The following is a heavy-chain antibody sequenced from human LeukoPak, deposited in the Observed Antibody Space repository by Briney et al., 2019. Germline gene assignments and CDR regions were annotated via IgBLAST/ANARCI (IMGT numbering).Heavy chain of an antibody. J-gene: IGHJ6*03. CDR2: IYYSGST. V-gene: IGHV4-61*01. D-gene: IGHD3-16*01. CDR1: SGSVTSRCNY. Sequence: SASLSLTCTVSSGSVTSRCNYWSWLRQPPGKGLEWIGVIYYSGSTNYNPSLKSRVTISVDTSKNQFSLKLSSVTAADTAVYYCARLARGRRYYYYYMDVWGKGTTVTISS. CDR3: ARLARGRRYYYYYMDV.